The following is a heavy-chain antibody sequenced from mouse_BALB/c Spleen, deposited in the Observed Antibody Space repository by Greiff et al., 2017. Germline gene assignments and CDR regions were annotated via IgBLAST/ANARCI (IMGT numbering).Heavy chain of an antibody. Sequence: VQLQESGPGLVAPSQSLSITCTVSGFSLTSYGVHWVRQPPGKGLEWLGVIWAGGSTNYNSALMSRLSISKDNSKSQVFLKMNSLQTDDTAMYYCARAGLGGFAYWGQGTLVTVSA. CDR3: ARAGLGGFAY. CDR1: GFSLTSYG. D-gene: IGHD2-2*01. CDR2: IWAGGST. J-gene: IGHJ3*01. V-gene: IGHV2-9*02.